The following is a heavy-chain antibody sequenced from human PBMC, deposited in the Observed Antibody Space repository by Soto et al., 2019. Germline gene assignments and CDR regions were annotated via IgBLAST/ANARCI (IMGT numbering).Heavy chain of an antibody. Sequence: PGGSLRLSCSASGFPFSTYWMHWVGQAPGKGPVWVSRINNDGSTTRYADSVKGRFTISRDNAKNTQYLQMNSLRAADTAVYYCASQGLYYYGLDVRGKGTTVTVSS. CDR2: INNDGSTT. CDR3: ASQGLYYYGLDV. J-gene: IGHJ6*04. V-gene: IGHV3-74*01. CDR1: GFPFSTYW.